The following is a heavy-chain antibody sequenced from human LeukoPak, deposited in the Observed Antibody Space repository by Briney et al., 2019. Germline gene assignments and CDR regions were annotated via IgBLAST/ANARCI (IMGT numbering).Heavy chain of an antibody. D-gene: IGHD3-16*01. V-gene: IGHV3-33*01. CDR1: GFTFNNFG. Sequence: PGGSLRLSCAASGFTFNNFGMHWVRQAPGKGLEWVAVIWYDGSKKFYADSVRGRFTISRDNAKNSLYLQMNSLRAEDTAVYYCARDGGGGGALFYFDDWGQGTLVTVSS. J-gene: IGHJ4*02. CDR3: ARDGGGGGALFYFDD. CDR2: IWYDGSKK.